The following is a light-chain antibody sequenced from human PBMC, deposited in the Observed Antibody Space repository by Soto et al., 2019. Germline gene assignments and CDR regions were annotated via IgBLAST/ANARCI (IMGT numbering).Light chain of an antibody. J-gene: IGKJ4*01. Sequence: DIQMTQSPSSLSASVGDRVTITCRASQDIKHQLGWYQQKSGKAPKRLIYFASNLESGVPSRFSGSGSGTEFTLTISSLQPEDFATYYCLQHDSYPLTFGGGTKVEI. CDR3: LQHDSYPLT. V-gene: IGKV1-17*01. CDR2: FAS. CDR1: QDIKHQ.